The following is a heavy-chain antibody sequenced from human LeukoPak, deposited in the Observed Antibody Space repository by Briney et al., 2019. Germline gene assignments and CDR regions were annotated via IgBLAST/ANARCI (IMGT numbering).Heavy chain of an antibody. CDR2: VYHSGST. Sequence: SETLSLTCTVSGGSISPYYWNWIRQPPGKGLEWIGYVYHSGSTKYNPSLKSRATISVDTSKNKFSLRLRSVTAAATAVFYCAGGGNNYNHSRYDYWGQGTLVSVSS. V-gene: IGHV4-59*01. CDR1: GGSISPYY. D-gene: IGHD4-11*01. J-gene: IGHJ4*02. CDR3: AGGGNNYNHSRYDY.